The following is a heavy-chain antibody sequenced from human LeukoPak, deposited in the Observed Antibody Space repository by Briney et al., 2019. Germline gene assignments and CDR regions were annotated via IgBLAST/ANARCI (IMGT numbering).Heavy chain of an antibody. CDR1: GFTFTNYG. CDR2: ITGSGVIS. Sequence: GGSLRLSCAASGFTFTNYGMHWVRQAPGKGLEWVSSITGSGVISYYADSVKGRFTISRDNSKNMLYLQMNSLRAEDTAVYYCAKDEGSGWFFFDYWGQGALVTVSS. CDR3: AKDEGSGWFFFDY. V-gene: IGHV3-23*01. D-gene: IGHD6-19*01. J-gene: IGHJ4*02.